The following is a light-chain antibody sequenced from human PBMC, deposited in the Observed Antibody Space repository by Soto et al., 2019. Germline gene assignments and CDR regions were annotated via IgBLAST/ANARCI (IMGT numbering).Light chain of an antibody. CDR3: QQSYSFIT. Sequence: DIQMTQSPSSLSASVGDRVTITCRASQSISSYLNWYQQKPGKAPTLLIYAASSLQGGVPSTFSGSGSGTDFTLTISCLQPEDFETYFCQQSYSFITFGQGTRLEIK. V-gene: IGKV1-39*01. CDR1: QSISSY. CDR2: AAS. J-gene: IGKJ5*01.